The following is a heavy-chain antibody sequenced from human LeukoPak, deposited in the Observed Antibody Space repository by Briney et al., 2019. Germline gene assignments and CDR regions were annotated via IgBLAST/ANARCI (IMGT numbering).Heavy chain of an antibody. CDR1: GYTFSNYG. CDR3: ARDLGMATMTYYFDY. D-gene: IGHD5-24*01. CDR2: ISAYNGNT. V-gene: IGHV1-18*01. J-gene: IGHJ4*02. Sequence: ASVKVSCKASGYTFSNYGISWVRQAPGQGLEWMGWISAYNGNTNYAQKLQGRVTMTTDTSTSTAYMELRSLRSDDTAVYYCARDLGMATMTYYFDYWGQGTLVTVSS.